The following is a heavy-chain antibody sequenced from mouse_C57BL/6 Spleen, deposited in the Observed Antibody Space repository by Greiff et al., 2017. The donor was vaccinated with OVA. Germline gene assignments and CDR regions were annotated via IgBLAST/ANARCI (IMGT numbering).Heavy chain of an antibody. Sequence: QVQLKESGPGLVQPSQSLSITCTVSGFSLTSYGVHWVRQSPGKGLEWLGVIWSGGSTDYNAAFISRLSISKDNSKSQVFFKMNSLQADDTAIYYCASPYDYDVDWYFDVWGTGTTVTVSS. CDR1: GFSLTSYG. D-gene: IGHD2-4*01. V-gene: IGHV2-2*01. CDR2: IWSGGST. J-gene: IGHJ1*03. CDR3: ASPYDYDVDWYFDV.